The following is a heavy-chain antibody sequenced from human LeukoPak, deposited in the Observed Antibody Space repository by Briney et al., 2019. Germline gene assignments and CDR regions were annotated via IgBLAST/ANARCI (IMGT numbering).Heavy chain of an antibody. CDR1: GFTFSSYE. V-gene: IGHV3-48*03. Sequence: GGSLRLSCAASGFTFSSYEMNWVRQAPGKGLEWVSYISSSGSTIYYADSVKGRFTISRDDAKNSLYLQMNSLRAEDTAVYYCASVYGSGSYFHYYYGMDVWGQGTTVTVSS. CDR3: ASVYGSGSYFHYYYGMDV. D-gene: IGHD3-10*01. J-gene: IGHJ6*02. CDR2: ISSSGSTI.